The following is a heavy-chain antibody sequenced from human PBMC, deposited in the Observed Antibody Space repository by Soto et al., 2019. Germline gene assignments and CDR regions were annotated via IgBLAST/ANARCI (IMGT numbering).Heavy chain of an antibody. J-gene: IGHJ5*02. CDR2: MNRNSGNT. V-gene: IGHV1-8*01. CDR3: VTKQVWYPYNWFDP. Sequence: ASVKVSCKASGYTFTSDDINWVRQATGQGLEWMGWMNRNSGNTGYAQKFQGRVTMTWNTSISTAYMELSSLRSEDTAVYYCVTKQVWYPYNWFDPWGQGTLVTVSS. CDR1: GYTFTSDD. D-gene: IGHD3-10*01.